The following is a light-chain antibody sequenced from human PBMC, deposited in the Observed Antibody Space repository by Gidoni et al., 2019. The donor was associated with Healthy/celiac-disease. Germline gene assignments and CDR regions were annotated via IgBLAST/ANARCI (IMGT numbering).Light chain of an antibody. CDR3: SSYTSSITLV. J-gene: IGLJ2*01. Sequence: QSITISCTGTSSDVGGYNYVSWYQQHLGKAPKLMIYEVISRPSGFSNRFSGSKSGNTASLTISGLQAEDDADYYCSSYTSSITLVLGGGTKLTVL. CDR2: EVI. V-gene: IGLV2-14*01. CDR1: SSDVGGYNY.